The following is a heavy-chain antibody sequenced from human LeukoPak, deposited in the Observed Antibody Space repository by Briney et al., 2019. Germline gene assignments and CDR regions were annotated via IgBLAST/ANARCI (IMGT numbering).Heavy chain of an antibody. CDR3: AKDVNAFGYGSFDY. D-gene: IGHD5-12*01. CDR2: ISYDGSNK. J-gene: IGHJ4*02. V-gene: IGHV3-30*18. Sequence: GGSLRLSCAASGFTFSSYGMHWVRQAPGKGLEWVAVISYDGSNKYYADSVKGRFTISRDNSKNTLYLQMNSLRAEDTAVYYCAKDVNAFGYGSFDYWGQGTLVTVSS. CDR1: GFTFSSYG.